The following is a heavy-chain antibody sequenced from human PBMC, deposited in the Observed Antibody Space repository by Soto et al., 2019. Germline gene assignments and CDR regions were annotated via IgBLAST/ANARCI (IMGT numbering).Heavy chain of an antibody. CDR3: AIHLYSNANGKLFVDF. V-gene: IGHV5-51*01. CDR1: GYGFSNYW. Sequence: HGESLKISCEGSGYGFSNYWIGWVRQKSGKGLEWMGIIFPRDSDTKYNPSLQGQVSISADNSVATAYLHLSSLKPSDSAIYYCAIHLYSNANGKLFVDFCGQGTPVTGSA. CDR2: IFPRDSDT. D-gene: IGHD2-8*01. J-gene: IGHJ4*02.